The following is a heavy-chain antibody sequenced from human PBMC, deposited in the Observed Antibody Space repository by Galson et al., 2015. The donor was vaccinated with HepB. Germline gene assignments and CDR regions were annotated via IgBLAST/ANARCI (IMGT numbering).Heavy chain of an antibody. CDR1: GFTFSSYG. D-gene: IGHD4-23*01. Sequence: SLRLSCAASGFTFSSYGMHWVRQAPGKGLEWVAVIWYDGSNKYYADSVKGRFTISRDNSKNTLYLQMNSLRAEDTAVYYCARGRERWFTIDYWGQGTLVTVSS. CDR2: IWYDGSNK. V-gene: IGHV3-33*01. J-gene: IGHJ4*02. CDR3: ARGRERWFTIDY.